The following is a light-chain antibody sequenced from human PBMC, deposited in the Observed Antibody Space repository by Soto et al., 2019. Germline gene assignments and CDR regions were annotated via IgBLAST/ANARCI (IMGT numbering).Light chain of an antibody. J-gene: IGKJ4*01. V-gene: IGKV1-5*01. CDR1: QSVSSW. CDR3: QQYYSFPLT. CDR2: DGS. Sequence: DIQMTQSPSTLSASVGDRVTITYRASQSVSSWLDWYQQKPGKAPKLLIYDGSILESGVPLRFSGSGSGTEFTLTISSLQPDDFATRSCQQYYSFPLTFGGGTKVEIK.